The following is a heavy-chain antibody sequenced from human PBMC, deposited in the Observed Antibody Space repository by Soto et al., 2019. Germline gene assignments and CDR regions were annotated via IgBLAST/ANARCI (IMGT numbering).Heavy chain of an antibody. D-gene: IGHD2-21*01. CDR1: GGSISSYY. J-gene: IGHJ5*02. CDR2: IYYSGST. CDR3: ARVPYCGGDCYSGWFDP. Sequence: PSETLSLTCTVSGGSISSYYWSWIRQPPGKGLEWIGYIYYSGSTNYNPSLKSRVTISVDTSKNQFSLKLSSVTAADTAVYYCARVPYCGGDCYSGWFDPWGQGTLVTVS. V-gene: IGHV4-59*01.